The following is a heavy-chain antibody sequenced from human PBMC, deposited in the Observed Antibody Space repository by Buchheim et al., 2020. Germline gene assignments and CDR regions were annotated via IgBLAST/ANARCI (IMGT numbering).Heavy chain of an antibody. D-gene: IGHD3-3*01. CDR1: GFTFSSYA. J-gene: IGHJ6*02. Sequence: QVQLVESGGGVVQPGRSLRLSCAASGFTFSSYAMHWVRQAPGKGLEWVAVISYDGSNKYYADSEKGRFTISRDNSKNTLYLQMNSLRAEDTAVYYCARAPVLRFLEWSPYYYYGMDVWGQGTT. V-gene: IGHV3-30-3*01. CDR2: ISYDGSNK. CDR3: ARAPVLRFLEWSPYYYYGMDV.